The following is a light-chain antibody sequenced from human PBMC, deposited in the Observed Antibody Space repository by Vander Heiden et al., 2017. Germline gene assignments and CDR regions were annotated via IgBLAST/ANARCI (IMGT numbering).Light chain of an antibody. V-gene: IGLV2-14*03. Sequence: QSALTQPASVSGSPGQSITISCTGTSSDVGAYNYVSWYHQHPGKAPKLMIYDVSNRPSGVSNRFSGSKSGNTASLTISGLQAEDEADYYCSSYTSSSPHVVFGGGTKLTVL. CDR2: DVS. J-gene: IGLJ2*01. CDR1: SSDVGAYNY. CDR3: SSYTSSSPHVV.